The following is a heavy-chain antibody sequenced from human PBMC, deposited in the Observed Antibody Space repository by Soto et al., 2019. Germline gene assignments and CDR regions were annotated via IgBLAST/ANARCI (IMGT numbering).Heavy chain of an antibody. CDR1: GYTFSNYG. CDR3: ARVVPGAEAWFGP. CDR2: ISLYSDGT. V-gene: IGHV1-18*01. J-gene: IGHJ5*02. Sequence: QVQLVQSGGEVKRPGASVKVSCKTSGYTFSNYGITWVRQATGQHLDWLGWISLYSDGTNYAQKFQGSVSITTDTATTTAYMELMSLRSDATAVYYCARVVPGAEAWFGPWGQGTLVTVSS. D-gene: IGHD2-2*01.